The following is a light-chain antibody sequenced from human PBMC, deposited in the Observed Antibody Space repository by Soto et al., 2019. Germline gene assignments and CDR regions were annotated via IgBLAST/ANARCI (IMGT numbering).Light chain of an antibody. CDR3: QHYNSYSEA. V-gene: IGKV1-5*03. J-gene: IGKJ1*01. CDR2: KAS. CDR1: QGISNY. Sequence: QMPQSPSSLSASVGDRVTIPCQASQGISNYLNWYQHKPGKAPKLLIYKASTLKSGVPSRFSGSGSGTEFTLTISSLQPDDFATYYCQHYNSYSEAFGQGTKVDIK.